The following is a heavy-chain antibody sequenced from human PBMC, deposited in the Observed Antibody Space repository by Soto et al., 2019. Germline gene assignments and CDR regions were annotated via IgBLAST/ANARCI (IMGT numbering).Heavy chain of an antibody. CDR3: ARGRYCLTGRCFPNWFDS. CDR1: GDSISNLDYF. V-gene: IGHV4-30-4*01. CDR2: IYKSATT. J-gene: IGHJ5*01. D-gene: IGHD7-27*01. Sequence: SETLSLTCSVSGDSISNLDYFWAWIRQPPGQALEYIGYIYKSATTYYNPSFESRVAISVDTSKSQFSLNVTSVTAADTAVYFCARGRYCLTGRCFPNWFDSWGQGALVTVS.